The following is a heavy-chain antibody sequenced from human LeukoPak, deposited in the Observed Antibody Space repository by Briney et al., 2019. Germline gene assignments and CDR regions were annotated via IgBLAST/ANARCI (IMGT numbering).Heavy chain of an antibody. CDR1: GFTFSSYG. CDR2: IRYDGSNK. D-gene: IGHD3-3*01. CDR3: AKDLYDFWSGYSVDYMDV. J-gene: IGHJ6*03. V-gene: IGHV3-30*02. Sequence: PGGSLRLSCAASGFTFSSYGMHWVRQAPGKGLEWVAFIRYDGSNKYYADSVKGRFTISRDNSKNTLYLQMNSLRAEDTAVYYCAKDLYDFWSGYSVDYMDVWGKGTTVTVSS.